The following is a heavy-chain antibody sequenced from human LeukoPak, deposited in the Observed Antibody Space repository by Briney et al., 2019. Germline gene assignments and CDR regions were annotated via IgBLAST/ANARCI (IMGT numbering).Heavy chain of an antibody. V-gene: IGHV1-8*01. J-gene: IGHJ3*02. CDR1: GYTFTSYD. Sequence: ASVKVSCKASGYTFTSYDINWVRQATGQGLEWMGWMNPNSGKTGYAQKFQGRVTMTRNTSISTAYMELSSLRSEDTAVYYCARVAKRSLDYYGSGTDAFDIWGQGTMVTVSS. CDR2: MNPNSGKT. D-gene: IGHD3-10*01. CDR3: ARVAKRSLDYYGSGTDAFDI.